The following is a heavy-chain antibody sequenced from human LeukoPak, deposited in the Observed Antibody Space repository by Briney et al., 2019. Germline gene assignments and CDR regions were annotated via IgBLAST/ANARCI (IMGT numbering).Heavy chain of an antibody. CDR1: GDSISSSSNY. J-gene: IGHJ6*02. Sequence: SETLSLTCTVSGDSISSSSNYWAWIRQPPGKGLEWIGSIYNSGSTYYTPSLKSRVTISVDTSKNQFSLKLSSVTAADTAVYYCAGGRELLWFGELFQDYYYGMDVWGQGTTVTVSS. CDR2: IYNSGST. D-gene: IGHD3-10*01. V-gene: IGHV4-39*07. CDR3: AGGRELLWFGELFQDYYYGMDV.